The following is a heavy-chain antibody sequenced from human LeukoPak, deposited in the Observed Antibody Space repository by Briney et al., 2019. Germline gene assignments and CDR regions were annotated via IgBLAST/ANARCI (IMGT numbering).Heavy chain of an antibody. CDR1: GFTFSSYA. V-gene: IGHV3-30-3*01. J-gene: IGHJ4*02. D-gene: IGHD1-26*01. CDR3: ARGPESGSYYKYDY. CDR2: ISYGGSNK. Sequence: GGSLRLSCAASGFTFSSYAMHWVRQAPGKGLEWVAVISYGGSNKYYADSVKGRFTISRDNSKNTLYLQMNSLRAEDTAVYYCARGPESGSYYKYDYWGQGTLVTVSS.